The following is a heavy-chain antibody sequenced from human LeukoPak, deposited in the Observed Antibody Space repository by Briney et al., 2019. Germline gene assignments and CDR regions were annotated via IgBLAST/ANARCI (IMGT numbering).Heavy chain of an antibody. CDR1: GFTFRDYN. J-gene: IGHJ4*02. V-gene: IGHV3-48*02. Sequence: PGGSLRLSCGASGFTFRDYNMNWVRQAPGKGLEWVSHISSRGSTLYYAHSVKGRFTISRDNAQNSLYLQMSSLRDEDTAVYYCARIIWSGAYFDYWGQGTLVTVSS. CDR3: ARIIWSGAYFDY. CDR2: ISSRGSTL. D-gene: IGHD2-8*02.